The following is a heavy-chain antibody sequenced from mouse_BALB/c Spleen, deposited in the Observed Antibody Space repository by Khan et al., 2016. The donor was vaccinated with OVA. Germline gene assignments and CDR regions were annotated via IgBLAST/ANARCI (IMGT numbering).Heavy chain of an antibody. D-gene: IGHD2-12*01. Sequence: QVQLKESGPGLVQPSQSLSITCTVSGFSLNTYGIHWIRQPQGKGLEWLGVIRSGGGTDYNGAFISRLNITKDNSKSQVFFKMNSLQADDTAIYYCARKSYLDDFTYWGQGTLVTVSA. CDR1: GFSLNTYG. V-gene: IGHV2-2*01. CDR2: IRSGGGT. CDR3: ARKSYLDDFTY. J-gene: IGHJ3*01.